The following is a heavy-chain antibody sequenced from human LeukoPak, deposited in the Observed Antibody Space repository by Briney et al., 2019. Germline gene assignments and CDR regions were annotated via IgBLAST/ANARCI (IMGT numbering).Heavy chain of an antibody. CDR1: GFTFSSYA. J-gene: IGHJ4*02. Sequence: GGSLRLSCAASGFTFSSYAMSWVRQAPGKGLEWVSAISGSDGGTYYADSVKGRFTISRDNSKNTLYLQMNSLRAEDTAVYYCARGDYGDFFLYFDYWGQGALVTVSS. D-gene: IGHD4-17*01. CDR2: ISGSDGGT. CDR3: ARGDYGDFFLYFDY. V-gene: IGHV3-23*01.